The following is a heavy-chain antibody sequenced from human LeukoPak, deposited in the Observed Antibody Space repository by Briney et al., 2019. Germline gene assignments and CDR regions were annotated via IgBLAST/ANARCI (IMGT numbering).Heavy chain of an antibody. CDR2: MNANSGNT. CDR1: GYTFTSYD. CDR3: ARVPLGSNHLDY. Sequence: GASVKVSCKASGYTFTSYDINWVRQATGQGLEWMGWMNANSGNTGYAQKFQGRATITRNTSISTAYMELSSLRSEDTAVYYCARVPLGSNHLDYWGQGTLVTVSS. J-gene: IGHJ4*02. V-gene: IGHV1-8*03. D-gene: IGHD2-15*01.